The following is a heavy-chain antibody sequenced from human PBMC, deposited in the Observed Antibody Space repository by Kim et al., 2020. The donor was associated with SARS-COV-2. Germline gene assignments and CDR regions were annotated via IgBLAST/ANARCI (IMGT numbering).Heavy chain of an antibody. V-gene: IGHV3-33*01. CDR2: IWYDGSNK. CDR3: ARDPNYGTQQGAFDI. D-gene: IGHD3-10*01. Sequence: GGSLRLSCAASGFTFSSYGMHWVRQAPGKGLEWVAVIWYDGSNKYYADSVKGRFTISRDNSKNTLYLQMNSLRAEDTAVYYCARDPNYGTQQGAFDIWGQGTMVTVSS. J-gene: IGHJ3*02. CDR1: GFTFSSYG.